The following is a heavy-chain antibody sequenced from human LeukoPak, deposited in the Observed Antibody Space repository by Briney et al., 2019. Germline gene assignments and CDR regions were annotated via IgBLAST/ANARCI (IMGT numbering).Heavy chain of an antibody. Sequence: PGGSQRLSCVPSGFTFSNYGMHWVRHAPGEGLECVAFIQYEGKNKDYAEAVKGRFTISSDNSKNTLFLQMNNLTAEDTALYYCAKDALLWFGEYSYYYYYMDVWGKGTTVTISS. CDR2: IQYEGKNK. CDR1: GFTFSNYG. D-gene: IGHD3-10*01. CDR3: AKDALLWFGEYSYYYYYMDV. V-gene: IGHV3-30*02. J-gene: IGHJ6*03.